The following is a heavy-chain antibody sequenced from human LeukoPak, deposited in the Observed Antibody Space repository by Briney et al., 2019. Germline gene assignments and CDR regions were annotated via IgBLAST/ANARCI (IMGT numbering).Heavy chain of an antibody. CDR2: ISSSSSYI. J-gene: IGHJ4*02. D-gene: IGHD3-22*01. CDR3: ARGASLFAGYYDSSGYYYV. Sequence: PGGSLGLSCAASGFTFSSYSMNWVRQAPGKGLEWVSSISSSSSYIYYADSVKGRFTISRDNAKNSLYLQMNSLRAEDTAVYYCARGASLFAGYYDSSGYYYVWGQGTLVTVSS. V-gene: IGHV3-21*01. CDR1: GFTFSSYS.